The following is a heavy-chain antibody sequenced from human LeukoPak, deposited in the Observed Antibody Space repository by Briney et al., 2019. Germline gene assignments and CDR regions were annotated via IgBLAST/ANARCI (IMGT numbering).Heavy chain of an antibody. J-gene: IGHJ4*02. D-gene: IGHD6-13*01. Sequence: SETLSLTCTVSGGSISSYYWSWIRQPPGKGLEWIGYIYYSGSTNCNPSLKSRVTISVDTSKNQFSLKLSSVTAADTAVYYCARAAIAAAGCFDYWGQGTLVTVSS. V-gene: IGHV4-59*12. CDR3: ARAAIAAAGCFDY. CDR2: IYYSGST. CDR1: GGSISSYY.